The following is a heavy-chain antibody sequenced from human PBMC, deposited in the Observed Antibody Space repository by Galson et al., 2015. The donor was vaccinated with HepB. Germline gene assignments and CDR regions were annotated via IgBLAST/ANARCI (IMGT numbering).Heavy chain of an antibody. D-gene: IGHD1-26*01. Sequence: SLRLSCAASGFTFSSYAMSWVRQAPGKGLEWVSAISVSGGSTYYAGSVKGRFSISRDNSENTLYLQMSSLRAEDTAVYYCARGYSVGYYVAAFDIWGQGTMVTVSS. CDR2: ISVSGGST. J-gene: IGHJ3*02. CDR3: ARGYSVGYYVAAFDI. V-gene: IGHV3-23*01. CDR1: GFTFSSYA.